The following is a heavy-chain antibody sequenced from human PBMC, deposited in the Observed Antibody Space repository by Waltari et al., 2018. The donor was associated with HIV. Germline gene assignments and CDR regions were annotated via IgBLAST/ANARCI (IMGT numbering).Heavy chain of an antibody. D-gene: IGHD3-22*01. CDR2: ISGRGSQHYADGST. V-gene: IGHV3-23*01. J-gene: IGHJ4*02. Sequence: EVQLLESGGGLVQPGGSLRLSCAASGFTFSNFAMTWVRQAPGKGQEWLSAISGRGSQHYADGSTHYADSVKGRFTISRDNSKKTLYLQMNSLRAEDTAVYYCAQVPFDGSGYYGYFEYWGQGTLVTVSS. CDR3: AQVPFDGSGYYGYFEY. CDR1: GFTFSNFA.